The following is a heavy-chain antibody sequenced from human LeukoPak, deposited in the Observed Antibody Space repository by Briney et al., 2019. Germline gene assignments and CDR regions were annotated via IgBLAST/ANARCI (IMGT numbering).Heavy chain of an antibody. CDR2: IYYSGTT. J-gene: IGHJ4*02. D-gene: IGHD7-27*01. CDR1: GGPINSVY. V-gene: IGHV4-59*01. Sequence: SETLSLTCTVSGGPINSVYWSWIRQPPGKGLEWIAYIYYSGTTSYNPSLKSRVTISVDTSKNQFSLKLTSVTAADTAVYYCASQHWGSNYFDYWGQGALVTVSS. CDR3: ASQHWGSNYFDY.